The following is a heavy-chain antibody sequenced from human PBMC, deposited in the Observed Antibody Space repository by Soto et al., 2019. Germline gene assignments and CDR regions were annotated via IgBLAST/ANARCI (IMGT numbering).Heavy chain of an antibody. CDR2: TYYRSRWHT. V-gene: IGHV6-1*01. J-gene: IGHJ4*02. D-gene: IGHD6-25*01. CDR1: GDSVSNNGAA. CDR3: SRDSSGYHSAFGS. Sequence: SQTLSLTCAISGDSVSNNGAAWSWIRQSPSTGLEWLGRTYYRSRWHTLYAVSVKSRITITPDTSKNQFSLQVNSVTAEDSALYYCSRDSSGYHSAFGSWGQGTLVTVSS.